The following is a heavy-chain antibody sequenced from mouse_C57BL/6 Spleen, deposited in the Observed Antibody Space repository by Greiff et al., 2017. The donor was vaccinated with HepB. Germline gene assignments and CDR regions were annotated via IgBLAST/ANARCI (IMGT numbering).Heavy chain of an antibody. Sequence: QVQLKQSGAELVRPGASVTLSCKASGYTFTDYDMHWVKQTPVHGLEWMGAIDPETGGTAYNQKFKGKAILTADKSSSTAYMELRSLTSEDSAVYYCTRSGGSSSFGYWGQGTTLTVSS. D-gene: IGHD1-1*01. V-gene: IGHV1-15*01. CDR1: GYTFTDYD. CDR2: IDPETGGT. CDR3: TRSGGSSSFGY. J-gene: IGHJ2*01.